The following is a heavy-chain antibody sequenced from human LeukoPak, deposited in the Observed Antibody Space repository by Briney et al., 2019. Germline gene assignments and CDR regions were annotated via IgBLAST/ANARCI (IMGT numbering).Heavy chain of an antibody. CDR3: ARGKTMVYCGGDCYRFDN. CDR1: GYTFSGYY. CDR2: INPNGGGT. J-gene: IGHJ4*02. Sequence: ASVKVSCKASGYTFSGYYMHWVRQAPGQGLEWVGWINPNGGGTKYAQKFQGRVTMTRDTSISTAYMELSRLLSGDTAVYYCARGKTMVYCGGDCYRFDNWGQGTLVTVSS. D-gene: IGHD2-21*02. V-gene: IGHV1-2*02.